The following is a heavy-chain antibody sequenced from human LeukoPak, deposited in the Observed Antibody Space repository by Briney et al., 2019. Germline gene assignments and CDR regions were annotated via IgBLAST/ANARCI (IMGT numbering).Heavy chain of an antibody. CDR3: ARAPARTLLYYYYYMDV. J-gene: IGHJ6*03. CDR2: INHSGST. CDR1: GGSFSGYY. V-gene: IGHV4-34*01. Sequence: SETLSLTCAVYGGSFSGYYWSWIRQPPGKGLEWIGEINHSGSTNYNPSLKSRVTISVDTSKNQFSLKLSSVTAADTAVYYCARAPARTLLYYYYYMDVWGKGTAVTVSS. D-gene: IGHD6-6*01.